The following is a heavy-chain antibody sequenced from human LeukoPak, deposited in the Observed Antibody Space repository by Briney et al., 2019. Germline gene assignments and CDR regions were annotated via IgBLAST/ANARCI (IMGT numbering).Heavy chain of an antibody. CDR1: GFTFSNAW. CDR3: TTAGGYDFPFDY. D-gene: IGHD5-12*01. Sequence: GGSLRLSCAASGFTFSNAWMSCVRQAPGKGLEWVGRIKSKTDGGTTDYAAPVKGRFTISRDDSKNTLYLQVNSLKTEDTAVYYCTTAGGYDFPFDYWGQGTLVTVSS. V-gene: IGHV3-15*01. J-gene: IGHJ4*02. CDR2: IKSKTDGGTT.